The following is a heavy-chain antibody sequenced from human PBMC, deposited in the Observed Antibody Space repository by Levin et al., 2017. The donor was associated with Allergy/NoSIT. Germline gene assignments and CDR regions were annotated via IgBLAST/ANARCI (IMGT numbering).Heavy chain of an antibody. J-gene: IGHJ4*02. CDR2: IYYSGST. CDR3: ARDRLHGSGSQSQSGVDY. D-gene: IGHD3-10*01. CDR1: GGSISSSSYY. Sequence: SETLSLTCTVSGGSISSSSYYWGWIRQPPGKGLEWIGSIYYSGSTYYNPSLKSRVTISVDTSKNQFSLKLSSVTAADTAVYYCARDRLHGSGSQSQSGVDYWGQGTLVTVSS. V-gene: IGHV4-39*07.